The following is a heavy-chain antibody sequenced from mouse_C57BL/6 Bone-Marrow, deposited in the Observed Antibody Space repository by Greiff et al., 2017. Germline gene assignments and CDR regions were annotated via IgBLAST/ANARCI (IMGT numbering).Heavy chain of an antibody. CDR1: GYTFTSYW. J-gene: IGHJ3*01. D-gene: IGHD1-1*01. Sequence: EVQLQQSGTVLARPGASVKMSCKTSGYTFTSYWMHWVKQRPGQGLEWIGAIYPGNSDTSYNQKFKGKAKLTAVTSASTAYMELSSLTNEDSAVXYCTILRPYYYGSSYAWFAYWGQGTLVTVSA. CDR2: IYPGNSDT. CDR3: TILRPYYYGSSYAWFAY. V-gene: IGHV1-5*01.